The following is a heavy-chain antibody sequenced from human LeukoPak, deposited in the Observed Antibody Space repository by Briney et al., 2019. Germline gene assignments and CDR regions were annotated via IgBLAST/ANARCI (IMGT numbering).Heavy chain of an antibody. CDR2: IFYSAST. CDR1: GASISSNSHY. CDR3: AREGGPYRPLDY. V-gene: IGHV4-39*02. Sequence: SETLSLTCTVTGASISSNSHYWGWIRQPPGKGLEWIGSIFYSASTNYNPSLKSRLGMSVDTSRNQFSLRLNSVTAADTAVYYCAREGGPYRPLDYSGQGTLVTVSS. J-gene: IGHJ4*02.